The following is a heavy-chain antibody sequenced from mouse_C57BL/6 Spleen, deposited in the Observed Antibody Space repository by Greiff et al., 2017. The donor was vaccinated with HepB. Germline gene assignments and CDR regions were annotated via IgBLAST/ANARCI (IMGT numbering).Heavy chain of an antibody. CDR2: ISYDGSN. D-gene: IGHD1-1*01. V-gene: IGHV3-6*01. J-gene: IGHJ2*01. CDR1: GYSITSGYY. CDR3: VRFTTVVAYYFDY. Sequence: EVKLVESGPGLVKPSQSLSLTCSVTGYSITSGYYWNWIRQFPGNKLEWMGYISYDGSNNYNPSLKNRISITRDTSKNQFFLKLNSVTTEDTATYYCVRFTTVVAYYFDYWGQGTTLTVSS.